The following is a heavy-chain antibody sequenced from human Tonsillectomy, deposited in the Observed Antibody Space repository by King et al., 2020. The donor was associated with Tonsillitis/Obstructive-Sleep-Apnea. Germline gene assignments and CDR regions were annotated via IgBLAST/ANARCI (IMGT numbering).Heavy chain of an antibody. D-gene: IGHD1-26*01. Sequence: QLQESGPGLVKPSQTLSLTCTVSGGSISSGGYYWSWIRQHPGKGLEWIGYIYYSGSTYYNPSLKSRVTISVDTSKNQFSLKLSSVTAADTAVYYCARGEGGSYNYYYYGMDVWGQGTTVTVSS. V-gene: IGHV4-31*03. J-gene: IGHJ6*02. CDR2: IYYSGST. CDR3: ARGEGGSYNYYYYGMDV. CDR1: GGSISSGGYY.